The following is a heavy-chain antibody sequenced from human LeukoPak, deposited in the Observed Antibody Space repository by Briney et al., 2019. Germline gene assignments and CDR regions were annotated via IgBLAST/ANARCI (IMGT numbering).Heavy chain of an antibody. Sequence: LRLSCAASGFTFSDYYWSWIRQPAGKGLEWIGRIYTSGSTNYNPSLKSRVTISLDTSKNQFSLKLSSVTAADTAVYYCARETRSGGSLLRGNWFDPWGQGTLVTVSS. CDR3: ARETRSGGSLLRGNWFDP. D-gene: IGHD2-15*01. CDR1: GFTFSDYY. V-gene: IGHV4-4*07. CDR2: IYTSGST. J-gene: IGHJ5*02.